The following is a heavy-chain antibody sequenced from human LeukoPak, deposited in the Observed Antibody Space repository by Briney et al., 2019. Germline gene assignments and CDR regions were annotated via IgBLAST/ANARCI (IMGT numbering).Heavy chain of an antibody. CDR3: ARGVWYSAGNWFDP. CDR2: INHSGST. CDR1: GGSFSGYY. Sequence: PSETLSLTCAVYGGSFSGYYWSWIRQPPGKGLGWIGEINHSGSTNYNPSLKSRVTISVDTSKNQFSLKLSSVTAADTAVYYCARGVWYSAGNWFDPWGQGTPVTVSS. D-gene: IGHD2-21*02. V-gene: IGHV4-34*09. J-gene: IGHJ5*02.